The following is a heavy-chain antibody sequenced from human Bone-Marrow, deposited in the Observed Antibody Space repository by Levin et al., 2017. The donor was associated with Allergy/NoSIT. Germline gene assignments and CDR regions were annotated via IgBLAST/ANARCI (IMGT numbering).Heavy chain of an antibody. CDR1: GYTFSNYV. J-gene: IGHJ4*02. CDR3: ARENYDTSGQRLHFDS. Sequence: ASVKVSCKASGYTFSNYVISWVRQVPGQGLERMGWSSAYNGRTKYVQNFEDRVNMTTDRSTSTAYMELRSLGSGDTAVYYCARENYDTSGQRLHFDSWGQGTLVTVSS. V-gene: IGHV1-18*01. CDR2: SSAYNGRT. D-gene: IGHD3-22*01.